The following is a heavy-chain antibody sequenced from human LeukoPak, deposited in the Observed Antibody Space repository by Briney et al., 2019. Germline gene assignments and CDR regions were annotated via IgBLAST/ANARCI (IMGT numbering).Heavy chain of an antibody. D-gene: IGHD1-26*01. Sequence: GASVRVSCKASGYSFTRYYVQWVRQAPGQGLEWVGWINPNTGDTNYAQTFQGRATMTRDTSVSTAYMELSGLRFDDTAVYHCATDEGGWGQGTLVTVSS. CDR3: ATDEGG. CDR1: GYSFTRYY. CDR2: INPNTGDT. J-gene: IGHJ4*02. V-gene: IGHV1-2*02.